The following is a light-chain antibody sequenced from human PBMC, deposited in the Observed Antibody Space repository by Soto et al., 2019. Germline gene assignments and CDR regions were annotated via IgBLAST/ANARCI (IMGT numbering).Light chain of an antibody. J-gene: IGLJ1*01. CDR1: SSNIGAGYD. V-gene: IGLV1-40*01. CDR2: GNK. CDR3: HSYDNSLSGSRV. Sequence: QSVLTQPPSVSGAPGQRVTNSCTGSSSNIGAGYDVHWYQQLPGTAPKLLIYGNKNRPSGVPDRFSGSKSGTSASLAITGLQAEDEADYYCHSYDNSLSGSRVFGAGTKVTVL.